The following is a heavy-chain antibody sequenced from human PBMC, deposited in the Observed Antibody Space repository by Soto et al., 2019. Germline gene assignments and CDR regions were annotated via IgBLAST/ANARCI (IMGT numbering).Heavy chain of an antibody. CDR1: GFSLTTSGVG. CDR3: AHTHGGDFQY. Sequence: QITLKESGPTLVKPTQTLTLTCTFSGFSLTTSGVGVGWVRQPPGKALEWLAVIYWHDDKRYSPSLSSRLTITKDTSKYQVVLTMTNMDPVDTATYYCAHTHGGDFQYWGQGTLVTVSS. D-gene: IGHD2-21*01. J-gene: IGHJ4*02. CDR2: IYWHDDK. V-gene: IGHV2-5*01.